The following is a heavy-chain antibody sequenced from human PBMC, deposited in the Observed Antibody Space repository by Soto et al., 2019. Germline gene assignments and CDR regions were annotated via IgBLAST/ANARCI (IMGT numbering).Heavy chain of an antibody. J-gene: IGHJ6*02. CDR2: IHPGDSDT. CDR3: TLSYGDSYNYHNGMDV. CDR1: GLRFNKYT. V-gene: IGHV5-51*01. Sequence: ESLKISYEGSGLRFNKYTVGCVRQITGKGQEWMRIIHPGDSDTRYSPSFLGQVTISADKSISTAYLQWSSLKASDTVMFYCTLSYGDSYNYHNGMDVWGQGITVTVPS. D-gene: IGHD4-17*01.